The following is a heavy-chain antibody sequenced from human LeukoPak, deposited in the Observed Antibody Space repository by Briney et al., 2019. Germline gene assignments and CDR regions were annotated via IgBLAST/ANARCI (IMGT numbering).Heavy chain of an antibody. CDR1: GGSISSYY. Sequence: SETLSLTCTVSGGSISSYYWSWIRQPAGKGLEWIGRIYTSGSTNYNPSLKSRVTMSVDTSKDQFSLKLSSVTAADTAVYYCARGRRDGPKYYFDYWGQGTLVTVSS. V-gene: IGHV4-4*07. CDR2: IYTSGST. J-gene: IGHJ4*02. D-gene: IGHD5-24*01. CDR3: ARGRRDGPKYYFDY.